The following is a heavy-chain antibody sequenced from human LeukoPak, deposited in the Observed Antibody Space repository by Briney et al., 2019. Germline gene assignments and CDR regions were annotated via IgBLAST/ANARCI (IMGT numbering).Heavy chain of an antibody. CDR3: ARARPFTMVRGVDFDY. CDR1: GFTFSSYS. Sequence: GGSLRLSCAASGFTFSSYSMNWVRQAPGKGLEWVSYISSSSSTIYYADSVKGRFTISRDNAKNSLYLQMNSLGAEDTAVYYCARARPFTMVRGVDFDYWGQGTLVTVSS. D-gene: IGHD3-10*01. J-gene: IGHJ4*02. CDR2: ISSSSSTI. V-gene: IGHV3-48*04.